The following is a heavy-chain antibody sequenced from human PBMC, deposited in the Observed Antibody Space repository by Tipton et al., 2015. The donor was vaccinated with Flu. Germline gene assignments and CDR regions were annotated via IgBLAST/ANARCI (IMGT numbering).Heavy chain of an antibody. CDR1: GFTFTLFG. J-gene: IGHJ6*03. Sequence: SLRLSCAASGFTFTLFGMHWVRQAPGKGLEWVSFIWYDGRQTFYADSVKGRFTISRDDSKKMVYLQMNGLTAEDTAVYYCARDGPEWNYFSYMDVWGKGTAVSVS. V-gene: IGHV3-33*01. CDR2: IWYDGRQT. CDR3: ARDGPEWNYFSYMDV. D-gene: IGHD3-3*01.